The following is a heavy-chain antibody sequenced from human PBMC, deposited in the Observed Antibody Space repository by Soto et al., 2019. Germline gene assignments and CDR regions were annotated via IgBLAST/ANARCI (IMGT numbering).Heavy chain of an antibody. Sequence: GASVKVSCKASGYTFTSYGISWVRQAPGQGLEWMGWISAYNGNTNYAQKLQGRVTMTTDTSTSTAYMELRSLRSDDTAVYYCARDTTIFGVVAAQGYWGQGTLVTVSS. CDR3: ARDTTIFGVVAAQGY. CDR1: GYTFTSYG. V-gene: IGHV1-18*04. CDR2: ISAYNGNT. J-gene: IGHJ4*02. D-gene: IGHD3-3*01.